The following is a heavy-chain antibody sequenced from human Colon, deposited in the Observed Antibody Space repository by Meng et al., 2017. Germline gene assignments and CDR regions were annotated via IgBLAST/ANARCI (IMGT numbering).Heavy chain of an antibody. D-gene: IGHD4-17*01. Sequence: QRGRGLLKPSEPVSLPCCVYGGSLGVYYWNWTRQSPGKGLEWIGKINHSGKTIYNPSLKSRVTTSIDTSKNQFSLNLSSATAADTAVYYCATGLRHGDWFDPWGPGTLVTVSS. J-gene: IGHJ5*02. V-gene: IGHV4-34*01. CDR2: INHSGKT. CDR1: GGSLGVYY. CDR3: ATGLRHGDWFDP.